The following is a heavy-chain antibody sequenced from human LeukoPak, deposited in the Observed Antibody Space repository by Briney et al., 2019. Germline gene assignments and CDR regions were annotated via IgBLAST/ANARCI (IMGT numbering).Heavy chain of an antibody. CDR2: IKQDGSAK. V-gene: IGHV3-7*03. CDR1: GFTFSRHW. J-gene: IGHJ4*02. D-gene: IGHD2-15*01. Sequence: PGGSLGLSCAASGFTFSRHWMYWVRQAPGKGLEWVANIKQDGSAKPYVDSVKGRFTISRDNAKNSLSLQMNSLRVEDTAVYYCARDNGWSADFWGQGTLVTVSS. CDR3: ARDNGWSADF.